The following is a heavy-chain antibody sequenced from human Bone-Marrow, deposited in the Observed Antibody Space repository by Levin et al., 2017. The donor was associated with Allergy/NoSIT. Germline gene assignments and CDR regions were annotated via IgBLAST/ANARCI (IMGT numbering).Heavy chain of an antibody. CDR3: ARDKDPSVATARFDS. J-gene: IGHJ4*02. V-gene: IGHV3-66*02. Sequence: PGGSLRLSCVASGFIVSRSDMTWVRQAPGKGLEWVSMIYGDGSTYYADSVKGRFTVSRDNYKNTLYLQMNNLGADDTSIYYCARDKDPSVATARFDSWGQGTLVSVSS. CDR2: IYGDGST. CDR1: GFIVSRSD.